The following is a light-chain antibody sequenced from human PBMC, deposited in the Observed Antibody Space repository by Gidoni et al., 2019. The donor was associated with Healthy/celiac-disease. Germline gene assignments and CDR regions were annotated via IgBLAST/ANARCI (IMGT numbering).Light chain of an antibody. CDR3: QQYNNWPPWT. CDR2: GAS. V-gene: IGKV3-15*01. CDR1: QSVSSN. Sequence: DIVMTQSPATLSVSPGERATLSCRASQSVSSNLAWYQQKPGQASRLLIYGASTRATGIPARFSGSGSGTEFTLTISSLQSEDFAVYYCQQYNNWPPWTFGQGTKVEIK. J-gene: IGKJ1*01.